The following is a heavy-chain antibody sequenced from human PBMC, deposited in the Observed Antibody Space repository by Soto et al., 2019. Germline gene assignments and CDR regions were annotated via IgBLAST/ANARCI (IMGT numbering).Heavy chain of an antibody. J-gene: IGHJ4*02. Sequence: QMQLVQSGAEVTKTGSSVTVSCQALGNTFSYRYLHWVRQAPGQALEWMGWIAPFRGDVHYAQKFQERVTLTRDRSINTAYRRMSSLRSEDTAIYFCASGGAGSGPFTWELPDHWGQGTLVTVSS. CDR1: GNTFSYRY. CDR3: ASGGAGSGPFTWELPDH. V-gene: IGHV1-45*02. CDR2: IAPFRGDV. D-gene: IGHD1-26*01.